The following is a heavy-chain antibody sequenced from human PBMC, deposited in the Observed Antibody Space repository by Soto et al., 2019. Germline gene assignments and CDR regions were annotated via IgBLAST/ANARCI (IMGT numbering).Heavy chain of an antibody. CDR1: GLTFNTYG. D-gene: IGHD3-10*01. CDR3: ATAPYYGTGYMDV. Sequence: QVQLVESGGGVVQPGTSLSLSCAASGLTFNTYGMHWVRQAPGKGLEWVGVTSYDGRNTIYGDSVKGRFTISRDNSKTTMFLQMNSLRAEDTAVYYCATAPYYGTGYMDVWGKGTTVTVSS. J-gene: IGHJ6*03. CDR2: TSYDGRNT. V-gene: IGHV3-30*03.